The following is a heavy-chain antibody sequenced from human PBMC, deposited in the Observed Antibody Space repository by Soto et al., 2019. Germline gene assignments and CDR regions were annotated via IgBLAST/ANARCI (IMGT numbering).Heavy chain of an antibody. V-gene: IGHV4-61*01. CDR3: ARVIDERAPGFDY. CDR2: IYYSGST. D-gene: IGHD1-1*01. CDR1: GGSVSSGSYY. J-gene: IGHJ4*02. Sequence: LSLTCTVSGGSVSSGSYYWSWIRQPPGKGLEWIGYIYYSGSTNYNPSLKSRVTISVDTSKNQFSLKLSSVTAADTAVYYCARVIDERAPGFDYWGQGTLVTVSS.